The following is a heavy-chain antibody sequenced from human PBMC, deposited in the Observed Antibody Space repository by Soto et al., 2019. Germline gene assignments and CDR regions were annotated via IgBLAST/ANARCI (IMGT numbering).Heavy chain of an antibody. D-gene: IGHD2-21*01. CDR3: AIGSVVVMGAATGGLIY. J-gene: IGHJ4*02. CDR1: GGTFSSHG. Sequence: QVQLVQSGAEVKKPGSSVKVSCKASGGTFSSHGITWVRQDPGQGLEWMGGIIPMFGTPKYAQRFQGRVSITADKSTTTAYMELSSLRSEDTAVYYCAIGSVVVMGAATGGLIYWGQGALVTVSS. V-gene: IGHV1-69*06. CDR2: IIPMFGTP.